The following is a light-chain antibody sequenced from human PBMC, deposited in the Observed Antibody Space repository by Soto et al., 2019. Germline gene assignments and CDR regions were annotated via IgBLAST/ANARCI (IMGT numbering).Light chain of an antibody. CDR2: GAS. CDR1: RGINND. Sequence: DIQMTQSPSAMSASVGDRVTITCRASRGINNDLAWFQQKPGKAPKCLIYGASKLQSGVPSRFSGSASGTEFTLNINGLQPEDFATYYCLQGNTYPYTFGQGTRVEVK. CDR3: LQGNTYPYT. V-gene: IGKV1-17*03. J-gene: IGKJ1*01.